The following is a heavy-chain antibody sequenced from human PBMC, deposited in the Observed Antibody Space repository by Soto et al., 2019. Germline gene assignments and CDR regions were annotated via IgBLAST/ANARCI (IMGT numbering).Heavy chain of an antibody. Sequence: PSETLSLTCTVSGGSLSSYYWTWIRQPPGKGLEWIGYVYYSGNTNYNPSLKSRVTISVDTSKNQFSLKLGSVTAADKAVYYCAKLQWADYGGILDPWGQGTLVTVSS. CDR1: GGSLSSYY. D-gene: IGHD4-17*01. J-gene: IGHJ5*02. V-gene: IGHV4-59*01. CDR3: AKLQWADYGGILDP. CDR2: VYYSGNT.